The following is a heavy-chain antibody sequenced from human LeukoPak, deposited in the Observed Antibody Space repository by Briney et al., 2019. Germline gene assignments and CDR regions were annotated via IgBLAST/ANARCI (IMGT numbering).Heavy chain of an antibody. D-gene: IGHD1-26*01. CDR2: ISSSSSTI. J-gene: IGHJ4*02. CDR3: AKPPLHYDSYWYTYYLDY. CDR1: GFTFSSYS. Sequence: GGSLRLSCAASGFTFSSYSMNWVRQAPGKGLEWVSYISSSSSTIYYADSVKGRFTISRDNAKNSLYLQMNSLRVDDTGVYYCAKPPLHYDSYWYTYYLDYWGQGTLVTVSS. V-gene: IGHV3-48*04.